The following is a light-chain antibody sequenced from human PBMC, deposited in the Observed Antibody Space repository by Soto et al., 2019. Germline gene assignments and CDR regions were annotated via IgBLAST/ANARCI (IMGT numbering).Light chain of an antibody. Sequence: QSVLTQPASVSGSPGQSITISCTGTSNAVGGYNYVSWYQQHPGKAPKLMIYEVSNRPSGVSNRFSGSKSGNTASLTISGLQAEDEADYYCSSYTSSRTVVFGGGTKVTV. CDR1: SNAVGGYNY. CDR2: EVS. CDR3: SSYTSSRTVV. J-gene: IGLJ2*01. V-gene: IGLV2-14*01.